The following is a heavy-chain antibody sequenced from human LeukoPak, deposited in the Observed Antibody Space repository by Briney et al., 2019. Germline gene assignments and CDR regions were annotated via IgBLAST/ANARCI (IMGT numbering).Heavy chain of an antibody. CDR2: IYPGDSDT. Sequence: GESLXISWKGSGYDFSAYWIGGVRQMPGKGREWRGIIYPGDSDTRYSPSFQGQVTISAHKSISTAYLQWDSLKASDTAMYYCARRGYSGYEGAWFDPWGQGTLVTVSS. CDR3: ARRGYSGYEGAWFDP. CDR1: GYDFSAYW. V-gene: IGHV5-51*01. D-gene: IGHD5-12*01. J-gene: IGHJ5*02.